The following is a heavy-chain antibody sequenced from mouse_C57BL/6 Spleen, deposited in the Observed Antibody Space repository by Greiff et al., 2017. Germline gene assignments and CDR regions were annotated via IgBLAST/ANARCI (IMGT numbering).Heavy chain of an antibody. CDR1: GYAFSSSW. Sequence: VQLQQSGPELVKPGASVKISCKASGYAFSSSWMNWVKQRPGKGLEWIGRIYPGDGDTNYNGKFKGKATLTADKSSSTAYMQLSSLTSEYSAVYVCARGGYDSSFAYWGQGTLVTVSA. CDR3: ARGGYDSSFAY. V-gene: IGHV1-82*01. D-gene: IGHD2-4*01. CDR2: IYPGDGDT. J-gene: IGHJ3*01.